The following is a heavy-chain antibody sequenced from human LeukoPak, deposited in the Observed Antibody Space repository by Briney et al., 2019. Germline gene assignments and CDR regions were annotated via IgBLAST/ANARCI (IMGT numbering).Heavy chain of an antibody. V-gene: IGHV4-61*01. Sequence: SETLSLTCTVSSYSINSAYYWSWIRQPPGKGLEWIGYIYYSGSTNYNPSLKSRVTISVDTSKNQFSLKLSSVTAADTAVYYCARERAVGATTSWFDPWGQGTLVTVSS. CDR1: SYSINSAYY. D-gene: IGHD1-26*01. CDR3: ARERAVGATTSWFDP. J-gene: IGHJ5*02. CDR2: IYYSGST.